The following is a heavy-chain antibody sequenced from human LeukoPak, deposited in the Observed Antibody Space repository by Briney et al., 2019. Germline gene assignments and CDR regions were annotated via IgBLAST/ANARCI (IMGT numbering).Heavy chain of an antibody. J-gene: IGHJ4*02. CDR2: ITASGGST. CDR1: GCTFNNYA. Sequence: GGSLRLSCASSGCTFNNYAMTWVRQAPGKGLELVSSITASGGSTYCADSVKGRFTISRDNSKNTLSLQMRSLRAEDPAVYYCASDYPTSGIVTIFDYWGQGTLVTVSS. D-gene: IGHD1-1*01. CDR3: ASDYPTSGIVTIFDY. V-gene: IGHV3-23*01.